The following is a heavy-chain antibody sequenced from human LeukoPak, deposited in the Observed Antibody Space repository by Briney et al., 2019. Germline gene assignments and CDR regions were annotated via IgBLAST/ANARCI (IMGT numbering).Heavy chain of an antibody. V-gene: IGHV4-59*01. CDR1: GGSIINYY. J-gene: IGHJ3*02. CDR3: AREGPGYCSSTSCYTGAFDI. D-gene: IGHD2-2*02. Sequence: SETLSLTCTVSGGSIINYYWSWIRQPPGKGLEWIGYIYYSGSTNYNPSLKSRVTISVDTSKNQFSLKLSSVTAADTAVYYCAREGPGYCSSTSCYTGAFDIWGQGTMVTVSS. CDR2: IYYSGST.